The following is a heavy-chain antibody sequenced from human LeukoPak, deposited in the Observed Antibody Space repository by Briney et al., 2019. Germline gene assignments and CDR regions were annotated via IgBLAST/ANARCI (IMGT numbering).Heavy chain of an antibody. CDR3: AREYCSSTSCFRPDAFDI. D-gene: IGHD2-2*01. CDR2: ISSSSSYI. CDR1: GFIFSDFY. V-gene: IGHV3-11*06. J-gene: IGHJ3*02. Sequence: GGSLRLSCAASGFIFSDFYMGWIRQAPGKGLEWVSSISSSSSYIYYADSVKGRFTISRDNAKNSLYLQMNSLRAEDTAVYYCAREYCSSTSCFRPDAFDIWGQGTLVTVSS.